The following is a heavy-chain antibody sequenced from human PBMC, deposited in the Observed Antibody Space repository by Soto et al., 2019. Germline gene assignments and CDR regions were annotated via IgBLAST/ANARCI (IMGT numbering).Heavy chain of an antibody. CDR3: PRGAGWESDY. CDR1: GFTFNTYW. CDR2: IKKDGSVT. V-gene: IGHV3-7*03. Sequence: EVQLVESGGGLVQPGGSLRLSCAGSGFTFNTYWMSWVRQAPGMGLEWLAIIKKDGSVTHYVDSVKGRFTISRDTAKNSLFLQMGSLRADAPPVYYCPRGAGWESDYWGQGTLVTVSS. J-gene: IGHJ4*02. D-gene: IGHD1-26*01.